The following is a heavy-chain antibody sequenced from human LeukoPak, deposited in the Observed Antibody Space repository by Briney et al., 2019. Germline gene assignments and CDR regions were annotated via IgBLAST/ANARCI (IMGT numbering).Heavy chain of an antibody. CDR2: IWYDGSNK. CDR3: AKAPTDSSGWFVDY. V-gene: IGHV3-33*06. Sequence: GGSLRLSCAASGFTFSSYAMHWVRQAPGKGLEWVAVIWYDGSNKYYADSVKGRFTISRDNSKNTLYLQMNSLRAEDTAVYYCAKAPTDSSGWFVDYWGQGTLVTVSS. CDR1: GFTFSSYA. D-gene: IGHD6-19*01. J-gene: IGHJ4*02.